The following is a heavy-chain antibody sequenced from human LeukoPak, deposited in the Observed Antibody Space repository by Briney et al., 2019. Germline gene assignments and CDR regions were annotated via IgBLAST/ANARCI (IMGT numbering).Heavy chain of an antibody. J-gene: IGHJ3*02. V-gene: IGHV3-23*01. CDR2: ISGSGGST. D-gene: IGHD3-22*01. Sequence: GGTLRLSCAASGFTFSSYGMSWVRQAPGKGLEWVSAISGSGGSTYYADSVKGRFTISRDNSKNTLYLQMNSLRAEDTAVYYCARDRPNVDSTGYYSRHDAFDIWGQGTMVTVSS. CDR1: GFTFSSYG. CDR3: ARDRPNVDSTGYYSRHDAFDI.